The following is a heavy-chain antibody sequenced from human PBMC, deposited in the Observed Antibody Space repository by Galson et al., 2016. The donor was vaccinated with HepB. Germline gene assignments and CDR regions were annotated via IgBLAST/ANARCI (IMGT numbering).Heavy chain of an antibody. CDR1: GGSISSGGYY. CDR3: ARFGVTGTTYWFDP. J-gene: IGHJ5*02. V-gene: IGHV4-31*03. D-gene: IGHD1-7*01. CDR2: IYHGGNT. Sequence: TLSLTCTVSGGSISSGGYYWSWIRQHPGKGLEWIGYIYHGGNTDYNPSLKSRVTISRDTSKNQFSLKLGSVTAADTAVYFCARFGVTGTTYWFDPWGQGTLVTVSS.